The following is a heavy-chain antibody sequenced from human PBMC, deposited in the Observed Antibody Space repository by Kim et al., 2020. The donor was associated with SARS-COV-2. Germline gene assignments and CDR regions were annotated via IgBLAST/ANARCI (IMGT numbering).Heavy chain of an antibody. D-gene: IGHD2-2*01. J-gene: IGHJ5*02. CDR1: GFTFDSYA. CDR2: VSDSGDDK. V-gene: IGHV3-23*01. CDR3: AKSLGAGQSSCVPCFDP. Sequence: GGSLRLSCAASGFTFDSYAMSWVRQAPGKGLGWVSSVSDSGDDKQYADSVKGRFTVSRDNSRNTLHLQMNNLGADDTALYYCAKSLGAGQSSCVPCFDP.